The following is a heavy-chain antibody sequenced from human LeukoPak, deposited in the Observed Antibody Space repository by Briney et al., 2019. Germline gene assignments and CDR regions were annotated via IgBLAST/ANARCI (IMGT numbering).Heavy chain of an antibody. V-gene: IGHV5-51*01. CDR1: GYSFTNYW. D-gene: IGHD3-3*01. J-gene: IGHJ4*02. CDR3: ARREKNSGVR. CDR2: IYPGDSDT. Sequence: AESLKISCKCSGYSFTNYWICWVRQMPGKGLEWMGIIYPGDSDTRYSPSFQGQVTISADKSISTAYLQWSSLKASDTAMYYCARREKNSGVRWGQGTLVTVSS.